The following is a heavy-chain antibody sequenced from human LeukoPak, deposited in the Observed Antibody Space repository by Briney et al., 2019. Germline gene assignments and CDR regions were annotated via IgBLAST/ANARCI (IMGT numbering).Heavy chain of an antibody. CDR2: ISSSGSTI. V-gene: IGHV3-48*03. CDR1: GFTFSSYE. CDR3: ARGSLLLWFGELSGWFDP. D-gene: IGHD3-10*01. Sequence: PGGSLRLSCAASGFTFSSYEMNWVRQAPGKGLEWVSYISSSGSTIYYADSVKGRFTISRDNAKNSLYLQMNSLRAEDTAVYYCARGSLLLWFGELSGWFDPWGQGTLVTVSS. J-gene: IGHJ5*02.